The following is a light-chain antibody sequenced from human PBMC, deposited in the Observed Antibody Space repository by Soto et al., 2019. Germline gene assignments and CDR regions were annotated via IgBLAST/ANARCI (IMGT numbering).Light chain of an antibody. CDR1: QSLLYNNKNY. V-gene: IGKV4-1*01. Sequence: DIVITQSPDSLAVSLGERATISCKSSQSLLYNNKNYLAWYQQKPGQPPKLLLYWASTRASGVPDRFTGSRSETDSTLTIRSLQPEDVAVYYCQQYASNPQTFGQGTKLEIK. CDR3: QQYASNPQT. J-gene: IGKJ2*01. CDR2: WAS.